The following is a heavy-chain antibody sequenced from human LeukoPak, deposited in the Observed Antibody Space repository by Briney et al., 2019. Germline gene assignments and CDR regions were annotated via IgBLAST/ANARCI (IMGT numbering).Heavy chain of an antibody. D-gene: IGHD3-10*01. CDR3: AGSRKDDAFDI. Sequence: SVKVSCKASGGTFSSYAISWVRQAPGQGLEWMGRIIPILGIANYAQKFQGRVTITADKSTSTAYMELSSLRPEDTAVYYCAGSRKDDAFDIWGQGTMVTVSS. CDR2: IIPILGIA. V-gene: IGHV1-69*04. CDR1: GGTFSSYA. J-gene: IGHJ3*02.